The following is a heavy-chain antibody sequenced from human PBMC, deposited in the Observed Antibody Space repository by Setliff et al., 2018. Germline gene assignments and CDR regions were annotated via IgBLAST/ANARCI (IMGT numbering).Heavy chain of an antibody. CDR3: ARGITYYYHMDL. V-gene: IGHV4-4*07. CDR1: AGSINNYY. Sequence: SETLSLTCTISAGSINNYYWNWIRQSADKGLEWIGRIHSSGTTNYNPSLKSRATISIDKSKNHFSLGVTSVTAADTAVYFCARGITYYYHMDLCGTGTTVTVS. D-gene: IGHD3-10*01. CDR2: IHSSGTT. J-gene: IGHJ6*03.